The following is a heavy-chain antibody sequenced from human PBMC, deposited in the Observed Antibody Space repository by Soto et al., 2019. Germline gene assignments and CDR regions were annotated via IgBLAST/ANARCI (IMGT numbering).Heavy chain of an antibody. D-gene: IGHD2-15*01. CDR3: ARIHCSGGSCPFDP. CDR2: IFSNDEK. CDR1: GFSLSNARMG. Sequence: QVTLKESGPVLVKPTETLTLTCTVSGFSLSNARMGVSWIRQPPGKALEWLAHIFSNDEKSYSTSLKSRLTISKDTSKSQVVLTMTNMDPVDTATYSCARIHCSGGSCPFDPWGQGTLVTVSS. V-gene: IGHV2-26*01. J-gene: IGHJ5*02.